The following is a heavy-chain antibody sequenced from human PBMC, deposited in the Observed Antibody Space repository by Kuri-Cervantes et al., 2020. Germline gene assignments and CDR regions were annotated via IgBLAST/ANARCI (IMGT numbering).Heavy chain of an antibody. D-gene: IGHD2-15*01. Sequence: GGSLRLSCAASGFTFSSYAMHWVRQAPGKGLEWVAVISYDGSNKYYADSVKGRFTISRDNSKNTLFLQMNSLRAEDTAVYYCARDPLGYCTGGSCTLHGMDVWGQGTRVTVSS. CDR3: ARDPLGYCTGGSCTLHGMDV. J-gene: IGHJ6*02. V-gene: IGHV3-30-3*01. CDR1: GFTFSSYA. CDR2: ISYDGSNK.